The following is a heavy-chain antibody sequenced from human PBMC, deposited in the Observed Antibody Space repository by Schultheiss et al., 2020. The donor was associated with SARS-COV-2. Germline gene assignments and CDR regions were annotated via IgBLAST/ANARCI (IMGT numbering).Heavy chain of an antibody. Sequence: GGSLRLSCAASGFTFSSYAMHWVRQAPGKGLEWVAVISYDGSNKYYADSVKGRFTISRDNSKNTLYLQMNSLRAEDTAVYYCTTYVLRYFDWLYGFDYWGQGTLVTVSS. V-gene: IGHV3-30-3*01. CDR1: GFTFSSYA. J-gene: IGHJ4*02. CDR3: TTYVLRYFDWLYGFDY. CDR2: ISYDGSNK. D-gene: IGHD3-9*01.